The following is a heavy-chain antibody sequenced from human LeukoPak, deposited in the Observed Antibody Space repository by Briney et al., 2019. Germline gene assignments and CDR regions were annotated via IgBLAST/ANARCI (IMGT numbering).Heavy chain of an antibody. J-gene: IGHJ4*02. Sequence: GGTLRLSCAVSGVMFSSYWMSWVRQAPAKGLEWVATIYPDGSEKYYVDTVKGRFTISRDNAKNSLYLQMNSLRAEDTAVYYCARDYHFWSGYYSDYFNARGQGSLVTVSS. CDR1: GVMFSSYW. V-gene: IGHV3-7*01. CDR2: IYPDGSEK. CDR3: ARDYHFWSGYYSDYFNA. D-gene: IGHD3-3*02.